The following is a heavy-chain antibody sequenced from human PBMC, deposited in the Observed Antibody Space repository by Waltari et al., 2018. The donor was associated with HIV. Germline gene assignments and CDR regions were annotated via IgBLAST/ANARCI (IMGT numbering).Heavy chain of an antibody. J-gene: IGHJ5*02. CDR1: GVSISTSSYY. Sequence: QLQLQESGPGLVKPSETLSLTCTVSGVSISTSSYYWGWIRQPPGKGLEWFGSLYYSGTTYYNPSLKSRLTISGDTSKNQFSLKLSSVTAADTAVYYCARPRYDLWFDPWGQGTLVTVSS. V-gene: IGHV4-39*01. CDR3: ARPRYDLWFDP. CDR2: LYYSGTT. D-gene: IGHD3-16*01.